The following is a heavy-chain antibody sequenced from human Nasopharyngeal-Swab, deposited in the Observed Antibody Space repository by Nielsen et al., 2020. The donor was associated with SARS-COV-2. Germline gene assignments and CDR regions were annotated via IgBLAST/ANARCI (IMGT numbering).Heavy chain of an antibody. V-gene: IGHV3-23*01. CDR3: AKDRDSGDDSEEYYHYYGMDV. Sequence: GGSLRLSCAASGFTFSNFAMSWVRQAPGKGLEWVSVISGGSDSTYYTDSVRGRFTISRDNSKNTLNLQMNNLRAEDTAIYYCAKDRDSGDDSEEYYHYYGMDVWGRGAPVTVSS. CDR1: GFTFSNFA. J-gene: IGHJ6*02. CDR2: ISGGSDST. D-gene: IGHD5-12*01.